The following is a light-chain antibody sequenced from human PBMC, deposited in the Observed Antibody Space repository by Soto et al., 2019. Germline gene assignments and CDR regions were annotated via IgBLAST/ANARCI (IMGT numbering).Light chain of an antibody. Sequence: QSALTQPASVSGSPGQSITISCTGTSSDVGAYNSVCWHQQNPGKAPKLIIYEVSKRPSGVSDRFSASKSGNTASLTISGLQADDEADYYCSSFTRSDTWVFGGGTKLTVL. CDR1: SSDVGAYNS. CDR3: SSFTRSDTWV. J-gene: IGLJ3*02. V-gene: IGLV2-14*01. CDR2: EVS.